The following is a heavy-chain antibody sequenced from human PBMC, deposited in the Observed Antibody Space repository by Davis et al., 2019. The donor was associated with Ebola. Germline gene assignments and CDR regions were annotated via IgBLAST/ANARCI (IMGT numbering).Heavy chain of an antibody. CDR3: ARASYYYDSGTYYYGAFDI. J-gene: IGHJ3*02. Sequence: PSETLSLTCTVSGGSISSYYWSWMRQPPGKGLEWIGDIYYRSTNYNPSLKSRVTISVDTSKNQFSLKLSSVTAADTAVYYCARASYYYDSGTYYYGAFDIWGRGTMVTVSS. V-gene: IGHV4-59*01. CDR2: IYYRST. CDR1: GGSISSYY. D-gene: IGHD3-22*01.